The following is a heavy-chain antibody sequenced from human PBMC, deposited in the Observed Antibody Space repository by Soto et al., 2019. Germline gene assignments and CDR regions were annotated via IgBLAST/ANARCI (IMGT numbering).Heavy chain of an antibody. CDR1: GGSFSGYY. D-gene: IGHD1-1*01. CDR3: ARGLEIFLYGMDV. J-gene: IGHJ6*02. Sequence: SETLSLTCAVYGGSFSGYYWSWIRQPPGKGLEWIGEINHSGSTNYNPSLKSRVTISVDTSKNQFSLKLSSVTAADTAVYYCARGLEIFLYGMDVWGQGTTVPVSS. V-gene: IGHV4-34*01. CDR2: INHSGST.